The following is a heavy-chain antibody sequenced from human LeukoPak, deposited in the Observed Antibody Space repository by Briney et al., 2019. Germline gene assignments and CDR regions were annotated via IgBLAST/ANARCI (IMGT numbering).Heavy chain of an antibody. D-gene: IGHD4-11*01. CDR3: AKADYSTTYFDY. CDR1: GFTFSSYA. Sequence: GGSLRLSCAASGFTFSSYAMSWVRQAPGKGLKWVSAISGSGGSTYYADSVKGRFTISRDNSKNTLYLQMNSLRAEDTAVYYCAKADYSTTYFDYWGQGTLVTVSS. J-gene: IGHJ4*02. V-gene: IGHV3-23*01. CDR2: ISGSGGST.